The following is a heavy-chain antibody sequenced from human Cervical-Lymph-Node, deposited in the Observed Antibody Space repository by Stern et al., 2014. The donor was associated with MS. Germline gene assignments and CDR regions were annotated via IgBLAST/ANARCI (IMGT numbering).Heavy chain of an antibody. J-gene: IGHJ4*02. CDR3: ARQRGDYDALDY. D-gene: IGHD4-17*01. CDR2: IYHSGST. CDR1: GDSITSSSYY. V-gene: IGHV4-39*01. Sequence: QVQLQESGPGLVKPSETLSLTCTVSGDSITSSSYYWGWIRQSPGKGLEWIGSIYHSGSTYDNPSLKNRVTMSVDPSKNQFSLRLSSVAAADTAVYYCARQRGDYDALDYWGQGTLVTVSS.